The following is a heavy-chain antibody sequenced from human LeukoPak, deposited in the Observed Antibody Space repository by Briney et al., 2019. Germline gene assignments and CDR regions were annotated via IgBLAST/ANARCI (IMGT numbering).Heavy chain of an antibody. V-gene: IGHV3-30-3*01. D-gene: IGHD5-12*01. Sequence: GGSLRLSCAASGFTFSSYAMHWVRQAPGKGLEWVAVISYDGSNKYYADSVKGRFTISGDNSKNTLYLQMNSLRAEDTAVYYCAREMLRSAAFDPWGQGTLVTVSS. CDR2: ISYDGSNK. CDR3: AREMLRSAAFDP. CDR1: GFTFSSYA. J-gene: IGHJ5*02.